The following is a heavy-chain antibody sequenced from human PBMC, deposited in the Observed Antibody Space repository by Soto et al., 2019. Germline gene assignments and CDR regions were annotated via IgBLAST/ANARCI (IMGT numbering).Heavy chain of an antibody. V-gene: IGHV3-30-3*01. CDR3: ARDPTLWYSGSYAFEC. CDR2: ISYDGSNK. CDR1: GFTFSSYA. J-gene: IGHJ4*02. D-gene: IGHD1-26*01. Sequence: PWGSRRLSCAASGFTFSSYAMHWVRQAPGKGLEWVAVISYDGSNKYYADSVKGRFTISRDNSKNTLYLQMNSLRAEDTAVYYCARDPTLWYSGSYAFECWGKGKLVNVST.